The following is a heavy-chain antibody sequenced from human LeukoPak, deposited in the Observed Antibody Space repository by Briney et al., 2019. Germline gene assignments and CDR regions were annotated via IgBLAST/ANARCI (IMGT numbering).Heavy chain of an antibody. V-gene: IGHV4-59*02. CDR2: ISYSGST. CDR1: GXSVSTYY. Sequence: SETLSLTCTVSGXSVSTYYWSWIRQPPGKGLESIGYISYSGSTNYNPSPKSRVTISVDTSKNQFSLKLSSVTAADTAVYYCARSSGGSLGLFDYWGQGTLVTVSS. CDR3: ARSSGGSLGLFDY. J-gene: IGHJ4*02. D-gene: IGHD1-26*01.